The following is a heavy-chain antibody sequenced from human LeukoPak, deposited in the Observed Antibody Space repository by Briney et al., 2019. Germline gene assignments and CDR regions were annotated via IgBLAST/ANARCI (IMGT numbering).Heavy chain of an antibody. CDR1: GFTFSNYS. D-gene: IGHD2-2*03. V-gene: IGHV3-21*01. Sequence: GGSLRLSCAASGFTFSNYSMNWVRQAPGKGLEWVSSISSSSSYIYYADSVKGRFTISRDNAKNSLYLQMNSLRAEDTAVYYCARDPGYCSSTSCYAGGFDYWGQGTLVTVSS. CDR3: ARDPGYCSSTSCYAGGFDY. J-gene: IGHJ4*02. CDR2: ISSSSSYI.